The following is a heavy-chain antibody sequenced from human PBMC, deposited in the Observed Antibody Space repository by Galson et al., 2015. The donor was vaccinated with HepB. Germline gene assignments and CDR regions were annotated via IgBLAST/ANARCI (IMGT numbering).Heavy chain of an antibody. Sequence: ETLSLTCTVSGGSISSYYWSWIRQPPGKGLEWIGYIYYSGSTNYNPSLKSRVTISVDTSKNQFSLKLSSVTAADTAVYYCARAITGTTFFFDYWGQGTLVTVSS. CDR2: IYYSGST. V-gene: IGHV4-59*01. J-gene: IGHJ4*02. CDR1: GGSISSYY. CDR3: ARAITGTTFFFDY. D-gene: IGHD1-7*01.